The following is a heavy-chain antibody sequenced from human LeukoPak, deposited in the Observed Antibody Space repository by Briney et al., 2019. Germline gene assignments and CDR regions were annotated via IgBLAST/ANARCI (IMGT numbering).Heavy chain of an antibody. V-gene: IGHV3-30*01. D-gene: IGHD2-2*02. CDR3: ARDSGGYCSSTSCYIDY. Sequence: HPGGSLRLSCAASGFTFSSYAMHWLRQATGKGLEWVAVISYDGSNKYYADSVKGRFTISRDNSKNTLYLQMNSLRAEDTAVYYCARDSGGYCSSTSCYIDYWGQGTMGTVSS. CDR2: ISYDGSNK. J-gene: IGHJ4*02. CDR1: GFTFSSYA.